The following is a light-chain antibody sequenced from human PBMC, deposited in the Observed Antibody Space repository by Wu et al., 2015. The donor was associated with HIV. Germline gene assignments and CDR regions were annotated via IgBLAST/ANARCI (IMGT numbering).Light chain of an antibody. Sequence: EIVLTQSPATLSLSPGERATLSCRASQSVNSNLAWYQQKPGQAPRLLIYGADTRATGIPARFSGSGSGTDFTLTISSLEPEDFAVYYCQQRSNWPPTFGGGTKVEIK. CDR1: QSVNSN. J-gene: IGKJ4*01. CDR3: QQRSNWPPT. CDR2: GAD. V-gene: IGKV3-11*01.